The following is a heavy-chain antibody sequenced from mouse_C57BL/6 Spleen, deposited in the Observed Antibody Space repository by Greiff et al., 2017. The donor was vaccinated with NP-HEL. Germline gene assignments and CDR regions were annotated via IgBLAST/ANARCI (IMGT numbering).Heavy chain of an antibody. J-gene: IGHJ1*03. D-gene: IGHD2-1*01. V-gene: IGHV1-50*01. CDR3: ARSGIDYGNSWYFDV. CDR1: GYTFTSYW. CDR2: IDPSDSYT. Sequence: VQLQQSGAELVKPGASVKLSCKASGYTFTSYWMQWVKQRPGQGLEWIGEIDPSDSYTNYNQKFKGKATLTVDTSSSTAYMQLSSLTSEDSAVYDCARSGIDYGNSWYFDVWGTGTTVTVSS.